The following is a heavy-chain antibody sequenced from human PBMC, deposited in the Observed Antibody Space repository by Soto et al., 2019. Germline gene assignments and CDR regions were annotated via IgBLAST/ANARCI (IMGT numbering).Heavy chain of an antibody. V-gene: IGHV1-3*01. D-gene: IGHD2-21*02. CDR2: INAGNGNT. J-gene: IGHJ4*02. CDR3: ARDWIDPSPTNVVVTATPDDY. CDR1: GYTFTSYA. Sequence: ASVKVSCKASGYTFTSYAMHWVRQAPGQRLEWMGWINAGNGNTKYSQKFQGRVTITRDTSASTVYMELSSLRSEDTAVYYCARDWIDPSPTNVVVTATPDDYWGQGTLVTVSS.